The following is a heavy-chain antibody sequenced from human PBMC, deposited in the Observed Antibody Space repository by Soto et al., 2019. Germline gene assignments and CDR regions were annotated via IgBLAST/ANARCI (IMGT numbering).Heavy chain of an antibody. CDR1: GYTFTSYG. Sequence: QVQLVQSGAEVKKPGASVKVSCKASGYTFTSYGISWVRQAPGQGLEWMGWISAYNGNTNYAQKLQGRVTMTTDTATSTAYRELRSLRSDDTAMYYCARVTSGSFNFDYWGQGTLVTVSS. D-gene: IGHD1-26*01. CDR2: ISAYNGNT. CDR3: ARVTSGSFNFDY. V-gene: IGHV1-18*01. J-gene: IGHJ4*02.